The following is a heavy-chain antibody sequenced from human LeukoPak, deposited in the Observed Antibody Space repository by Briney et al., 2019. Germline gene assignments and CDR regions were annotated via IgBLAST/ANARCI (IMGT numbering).Heavy chain of an antibody. D-gene: IGHD2-2*03. V-gene: IGHV1-69*06. J-gene: IGHJ6*04. Sequence: SVNGSCKASGGTFSSYAISWVRQAPGQGLEWMGGIIPIFGTVNYAQKFQGRVTITADKSTSTAYMELSSLRSEDTAVYYCARSGYCSSTSCYANGYYYYGMDVWGKGTTVTVSS. CDR3: ARSGYCSSTSCYANGYYYYGMDV. CDR1: GGTFSSYA. CDR2: IIPIFGTV.